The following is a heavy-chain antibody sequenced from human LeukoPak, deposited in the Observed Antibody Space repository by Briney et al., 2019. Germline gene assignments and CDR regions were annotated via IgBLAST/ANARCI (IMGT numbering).Heavy chain of an antibody. Sequence: HPRGSSRLSCAASGFIFSNYAMTWVSQAPGKGLQWVSTITSGGNTYYADSVKGRITISRDNSKNTLYLQMNSLRAEDTAVYHCAKYCSGGNGYSGLYRGPGTLGTVSS. D-gene: IGHD2-15*01. CDR1: GFIFSNYA. CDR3: AKYCSGGNGYSGLY. CDR2: ITSGGNT. J-gene: IGHJ4*02. V-gene: IGHV3-23*01.